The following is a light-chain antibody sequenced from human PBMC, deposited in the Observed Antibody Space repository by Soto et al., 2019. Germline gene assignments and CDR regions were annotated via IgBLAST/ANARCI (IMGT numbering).Light chain of an antibody. CDR1: SSDVGGYNY. V-gene: IGLV2-11*01. CDR3: CSYAVTYYV. CDR2: DVS. J-gene: IGLJ1*01. Sequence: QSALTQPRSVSGTPGQSVTISCTGTSSDVGGYNYVSWYQQHPGKAPKLMIYDVSKRPPGVPDRLSGSKSGNTASLTISGLQDEDEADYYCCSYAVTYYVFGTGTQLTVL.